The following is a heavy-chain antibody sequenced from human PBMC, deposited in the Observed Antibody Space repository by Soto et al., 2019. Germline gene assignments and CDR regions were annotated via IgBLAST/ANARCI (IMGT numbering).Heavy chain of an antibody. V-gene: IGHV4-59*01. CDR1: GGSISSYY. CDR2: IYYSGST. CDR3: VRDGWGVAGRDSYFDY. J-gene: IGHJ4*02. Sequence: SETLSLTCTVSGGSISSYYWSWIRQPPGKGLEWIGYIYYSGSTNYNPSLKSRVTISVDTSKNQFSLKLSSVTAADTAVYYCVRDGWGVAGRDSYFDYGGQGPLAPVPS. D-gene: IGHD3-16*01.